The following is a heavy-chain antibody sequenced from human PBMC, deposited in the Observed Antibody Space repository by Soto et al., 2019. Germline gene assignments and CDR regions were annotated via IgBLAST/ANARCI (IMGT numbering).Heavy chain of an antibody. CDR2: IIPSLGIA. CDR3: AIYLPSSHFDY. J-gene: IGHJ4*02. V-gene: IGHV1-69*02. CDR1: GGTFSSYT. Sequence: QVQLVQSGAEVKKPGSSVKVSCKASGGTFSSYTISWVRQAPGQGLEWMGRIIPSLGIANYAQKLQSRVTITAHKSPSTAYMELSRLRSEDTAVYYCAIYLPSSHFDYWGQGTLVTVSS. D-gene: IGHD6-13*01.